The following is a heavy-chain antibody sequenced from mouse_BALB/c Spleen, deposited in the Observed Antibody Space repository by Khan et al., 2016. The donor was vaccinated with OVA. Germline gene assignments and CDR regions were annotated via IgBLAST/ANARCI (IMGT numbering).Heavy chain of an antibody. V-gene: IGHV3-2*02. CDR1: GYAITSDYA. D-gene: IGHD2-12*01. CDR2: ISSTGRT. Sequence: VPLKESGPGLVKPSQSLSLTCTVTGYAITSDYAWNWIRQFPGNKLEWMGYISSTGRTSYNPSLKSRISITRATSKNQFFLQSKSVTTEDTATYYCARSLYYSYGYALDCWGRGTSVTVSS. J-gene: IGHJ4*01. CDR3: ARSLYYSYGYALDC.